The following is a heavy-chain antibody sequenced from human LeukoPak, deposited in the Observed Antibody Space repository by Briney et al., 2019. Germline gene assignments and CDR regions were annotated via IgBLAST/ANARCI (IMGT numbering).Heavy chain of an antibody. CDR2: INHSGST. Sequence: SETLSLTCAVYGGSFSGYYWSWIRQPPGKGLEWIGEINHSGSTNYNPSLKSRATISVDTSKNQFSLKLSSVTAADTAVYYCASTLYSSGWVHYYYYGMDVWGQGTTVTVSS. J-gene: IGHJ6*02. V-gene: IGHV4-34*01. D-gene: IGHD6-19*01. CDR1: GGSFSGYY. CDR3: ASTLYSSGWVHYYYYGMDV.